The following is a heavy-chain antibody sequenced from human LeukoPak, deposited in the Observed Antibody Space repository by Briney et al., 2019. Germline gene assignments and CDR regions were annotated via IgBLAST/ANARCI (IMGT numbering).Heavy chain of an antibody. CDR2: IYPGDSNT. J-gene: IGHJ6*02. CDR3: ARQGFVASYGVDV. CDR1: GYSFKNYW. Sequence: GESLKISCKGSGYSFKNYWIAWVRQMPGKGLEWMGIIYPGDSNTRYNPSFQGQVTISADKSISTAYLQWSSLKASDTAEYYCARQGFVASYGVDVWGQGTTVTVSS. V-gene: IGHV5-51*01.